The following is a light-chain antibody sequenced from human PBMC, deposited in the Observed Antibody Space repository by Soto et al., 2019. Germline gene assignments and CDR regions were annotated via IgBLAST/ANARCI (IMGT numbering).Light chain of an antibody. CDR3: QQYYSYPRT. V-gene: IGKV1-8*01. CDR1: QGISSY. Sequence: AIRMTQSPSSLSASTGDRVTITCRASQGISSYLAWYQQKPGKAPKLLIYAASTLQSGVPSRFSGSGSGTDFTLTISCLQHEDFEPYYCQQYYSYPRTLRQGTNVDLK. J-gene: IGKJ2*01. CDR2: AAS.